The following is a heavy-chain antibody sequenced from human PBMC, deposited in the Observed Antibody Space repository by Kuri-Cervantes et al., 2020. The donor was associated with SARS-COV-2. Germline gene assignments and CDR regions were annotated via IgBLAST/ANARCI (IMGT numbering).Heavy chain of an antibody. V-gene: IGHV3-23*03. CDR1: GFTFSSYA. D-gene: IGHD2-2*01. J-gene: IGHJ6*02. CDR2: IYSGGSST. Sequence: LSLTCAASGFTFSSYAMSWVRQAPGKGLEWVSVIYSGGSSTYYADSVKGRFTISRDNSKNTLYLQMNSLRAEDTAVYYCAADPRDVVVPASRYYYGMDVWGQGTTVTVSS. CDR3: AADPRDVVVPASRYYYGMDV.